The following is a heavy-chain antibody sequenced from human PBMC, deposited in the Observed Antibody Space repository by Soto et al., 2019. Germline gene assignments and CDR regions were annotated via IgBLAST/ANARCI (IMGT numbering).Heavy chain of an antibody. CDR3: AKDHSPPPNYDFWSGPSDY. J-gene: IGHJ4*02. D-gene: IGHD3-3*01. V-gene: IGHV3-23*01. CDR2: ISGSGSST. Sequence: EVQLLQSGGGLVQRGGSLRLSCAASGFTFSSYAMSWVRQTPGKGLEWVSSISGSGSSTYYADSVKGRFTMSRDNSKNTLSLQMNSLRDEDTAVYYCAKDHSPPPNYDFWSGPSDYWGQGTLVTVSS. CDR1: GFTFSSYA.